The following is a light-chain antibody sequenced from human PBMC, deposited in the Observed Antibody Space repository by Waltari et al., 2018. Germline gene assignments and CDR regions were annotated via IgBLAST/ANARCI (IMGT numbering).Light chain of an antibody. Sequence: DIQMTQSPSSLSASVGDRVTITCRASQTIIKSLNWYQQKPGRAPKLLISDTSNWQRGVPPRFSGGGSVTDFTLPINSHQPEDFAAYFCLQSFTTPFFTFGPGTKVDVK. CDR3: LQSFTTPFFT. V-gene: IGKV1-39*01. CDR1: QTIIKS. J-gene: IGKJ3*01. CDR2: DTS.